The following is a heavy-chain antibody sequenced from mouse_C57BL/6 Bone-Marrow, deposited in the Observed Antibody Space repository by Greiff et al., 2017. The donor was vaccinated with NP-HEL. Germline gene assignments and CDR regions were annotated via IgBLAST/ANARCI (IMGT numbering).Heavy chain of an antibody. J-gene: IGHJ1*03. CDR3: ARRSSYYGNYVYWYFDV. CDR2: ILPGSGST. CDR1: GYTFTGYW. D-gene: IGHD2-10*01. Sequence: VQLQQSGAELMKPGASVKLSCKATGYTFTGYWIEWVKQRPGHGLEWIGEILPGSGSTNYNEKFKGKATFTADTSSNTAYMQLSSLTTEDSAIYYCARRSSYYGNYVYWYFDVWGTGTTVTVSS. V-gene: IGHV1-9*01.